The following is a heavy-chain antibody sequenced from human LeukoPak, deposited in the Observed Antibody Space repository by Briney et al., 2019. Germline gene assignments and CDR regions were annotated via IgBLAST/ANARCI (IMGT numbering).Heavy chain of an antibody. CDR1: GGSISTYY. Sequence: PSETLSLTCTVSGGSISTYYWNWIRQPPGKGLEWIGYIYYSGTTNYNPSLKSRVSMSVDTSKNQFSLKLSSVTAADTAVYYCARQSGFLSTFDYWGQGTLVTVSS. CDR3: ARQSGFLSTFDY. J-gene: IGHJ4*02. V-gene: IGHV4-59*01. CDR2: IYYSGTT. D-gene: IGHD5/OR15-5a*01.